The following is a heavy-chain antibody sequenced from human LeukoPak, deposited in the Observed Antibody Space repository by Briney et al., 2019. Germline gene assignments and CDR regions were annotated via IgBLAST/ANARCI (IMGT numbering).Heavy chain of an antibody. CDR2: IYHSGST. D-gene: IGHD3-22*01. V-gene: IGHV4-38-2*02. CDR3: AGSPNYYDSSGYLGVGYYFDY. J-gene: IGHJ4*02. CDR1: GDSISSSYY. Sequence: SETLSLTCTVSGDSISSSYYWGWIRQPPGKGLEWIGSIYHSGSTYYNPSLKSRVTISVDTSKNQFSLKLSSVTAADTAVYYCAGSPNYYDSSGYLGVGYYFDYWGQGTLVTVSS.